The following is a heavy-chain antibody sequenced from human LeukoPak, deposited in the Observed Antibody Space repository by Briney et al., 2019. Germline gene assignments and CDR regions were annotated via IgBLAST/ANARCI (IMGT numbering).Heavy chain of an antibody. V-gene: IGHV3-23*01. Sequence: GGSLRLSCAASGFTFSSYAMSWVRQAPGKGLEWVSAISGSGGSTYYADSVKGRFTISRDNSKNTLYLQMNSLRAEDTAVYYCAKGPRNYYDSSGYYAPDYWGQETLVTVSS. CDR2: ISGSGGST. CDR1: GFTFSSYA. CDR3: AKGPRNYYDSSGYYAPDY. D-gene: IGHD3-22*01. J-gene: IGHJ4*02.